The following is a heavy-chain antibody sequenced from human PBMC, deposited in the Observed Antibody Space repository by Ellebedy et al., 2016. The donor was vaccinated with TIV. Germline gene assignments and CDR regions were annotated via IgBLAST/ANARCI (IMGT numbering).Heavy chain of an antibody. V-gene: IGHV3-30-3*01. CDR3: ARGIKGIAFWSFDL. CDR2: ISKDGGNQ. Sequence: PGGSLRLSCSASGFTFSSNAMHWVRQAPGKELEWVALISKDGGNQYYPDSVKGRFTISRDNSENRLFLEMSSLRVDDTAVYFCARGIKGIAFWSFDLWGRGTLVTVSS. CDR1: GFTFSSNA. D-gene: IGHD2-21*01. J-gene: IGHJ2*01.